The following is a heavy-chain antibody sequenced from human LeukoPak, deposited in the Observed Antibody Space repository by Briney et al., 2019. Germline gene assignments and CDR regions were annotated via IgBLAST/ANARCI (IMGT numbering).Heavy chain of an antibody. V-gene: IGHV3-21*01. Sequence: GGSLRLSCAASGFTFSSYWMSWVRQAPGKGLEWVSSISSSSSHIYYADSVKGRFTISRDNTRNSLYLQMNSLRAEDMAVYYCARGYCGGDCYGDWGQGTLVTVSS. CDR2: ISSSSSHI. J-gene: IGHJ1*01. D-gene: IGHD2-21*02. CDR1: GFTFSSYW. CDR3: ARGYCGGDCYGD.